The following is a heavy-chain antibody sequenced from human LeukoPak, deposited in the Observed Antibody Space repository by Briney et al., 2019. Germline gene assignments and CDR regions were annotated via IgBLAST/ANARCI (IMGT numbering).Heavy chain of an antibody. Sequence: APVKVSCKASGYTFTSYDINWVRQATGQGLEWMGWMNPNSGNTGYAQKFQGRVTMTRNTSISTAYMELSSLRSEDTAVYYCARLLAAAAPYYYGMDVWGQGTTVTVSS. D-gene: IGHD6-13*01. CDR1: GYTFTSYD. V-gene: IGHV1-8*01. CDR3: ARLLAAAAPYYYGMDV. J-gene: IGHJ6*02. CDR2: MNPNSGNT.